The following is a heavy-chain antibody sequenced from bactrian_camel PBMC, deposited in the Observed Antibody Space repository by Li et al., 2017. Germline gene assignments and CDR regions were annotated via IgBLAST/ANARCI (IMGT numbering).Heavy chain of an antibody. J-gene: IGHJ4*01. CDR3: GTLSVDYGGTCPFAH. V-gene: IGHV3S40*01. CDR2: INAGADIS. Sequence: VQLVESGGGSVQAGGSLRLSCAASGYSARTCSMGWYRQAPGRGLEWVSSINAGADISYYADSVKGRFTISRDNAKNALYLQMNSLKPEDTATYYCGTLSVDYGGTCPFAHWGQGTQVTVS. CDR1: GYSARTCS. D-gene: IGHD6*01.